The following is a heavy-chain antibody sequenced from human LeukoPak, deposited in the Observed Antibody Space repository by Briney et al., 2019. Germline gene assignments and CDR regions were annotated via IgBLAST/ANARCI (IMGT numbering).Heavy chain of an antibody. CDR1: GYTFPTYS. V-gene: IGHV1-18*01. J-gene: IGHJ3*01. CDR2: ISPNSANT. D-gene: IGHD6-13*01. Sequence: ASVTVSFKSSGYTFPTYSITLVRQAPGQRLEGMGWISPNSANTCYVQKLQGRVTMPTDTSTSTAYMELRSLTSDDTAVYYCARVRDSSNWWGPFDVWGQGTMVTVSS. CDR3: ARVRDSSNWWGPFDV.